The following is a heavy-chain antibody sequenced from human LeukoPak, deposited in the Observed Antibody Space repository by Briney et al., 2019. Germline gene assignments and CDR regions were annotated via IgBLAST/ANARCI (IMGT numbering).Heavy chain of an antibody. Sequence: GGSLRLSCGISGFTVSSNYMTWVRQAPGKGLEWVAVISYDGSNKYYADSVKGRFTISRDNSKNTLYLQMNSLRAEDTAVYYCARDLRGAAGPWGQGTLVTVSS. CDR1: GFTVSSNY. D-gene: IGHD6-13*01. CDR2: ISYDGSNK. V-gene: IGHV3-30-3*01. CDR3: ARDLRGAAGP. J-gene: IGHJ5*02.